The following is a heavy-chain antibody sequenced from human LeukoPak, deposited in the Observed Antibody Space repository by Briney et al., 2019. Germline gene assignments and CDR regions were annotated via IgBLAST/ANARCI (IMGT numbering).Heavy chain of an antibody. CDR1: GFTFSNYA. V-gene: IGHV3-23*01. D-gene: IGHD3-9*01. Sequence: GGSLRLSCAASGFTFSNYAMSWVRQAPGKGLEWVSAITGSGGNTYYADSVKGRFTISRDNSKNTLYLQMNGLRDEDTAVYYCAKWGDFDVLTGYYVPDFWGQGTLVTVSS. CDR3: AKWGDFDVLTGYYVPDF. J-gene: IGHJ4*02. CDR2: ITGSGGNT.